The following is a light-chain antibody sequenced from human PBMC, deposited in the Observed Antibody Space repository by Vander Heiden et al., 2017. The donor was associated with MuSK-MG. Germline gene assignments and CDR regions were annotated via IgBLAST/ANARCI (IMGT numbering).Light chain of an antibody. CDR2: DAS. CDR3: QQDSSSPKT. V-gene: IGKV3-20*01. J-gene: IGKJ1*01. CDR1: QSLSSNY. Sequence: EIVLTQSPGTLSLSPGGRATLSCRASQSLSSNYLAWYQQKPGQAPRLLIYDASSRATGIPDRFSGSGSGTDFTLTISILEPEDFAVYYCQQDSSSPKTFGQGTKVEIK.